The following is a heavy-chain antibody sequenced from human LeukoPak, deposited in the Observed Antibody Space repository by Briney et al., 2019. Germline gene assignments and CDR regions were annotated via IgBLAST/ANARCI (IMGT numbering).Heavy chain of an antibody. Sequence: GGSLRLSCAASGFTFSSYAMSWVRQAPGKGLEWVSAISGSGGSTYYADSVKGRFTISRDNSKNTLYVQMNSLRAEDTAVYYCAKRTAVGASSAYYYYMDVWGKGTTVTVSS. CDR2: ISGSGGST. CDR3: AKRTAVGASSAYYYYMDV. D-gene: IGHD1-26*01. J-gene: IGHJ6*03. CDR1: GFTFSSYA. V-gene: IGHV3-23*01.